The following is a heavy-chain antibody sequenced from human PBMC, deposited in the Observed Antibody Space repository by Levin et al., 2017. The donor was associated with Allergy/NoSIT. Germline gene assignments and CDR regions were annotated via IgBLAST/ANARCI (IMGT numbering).Heavy chain of an antibody. D-gene: IGHD2/OR15-2a*01. CDR3: AKERGTTTYYAMDV. CDR2: ISGSGGST. CDR1: GFTFSSYA. Sequence: GESLKISCAASGFTFSSYAMSWVRQAPGKGLEWVSVISGSGGSTYYADSVKGRFTISRDNSKNTLYLQMNSLRAEDTAVYYCAKERGTTTYYAMDVWGQGTTVTVSS. V-gene: IGHV3-23*01. J-gene: IGHJ6*02.